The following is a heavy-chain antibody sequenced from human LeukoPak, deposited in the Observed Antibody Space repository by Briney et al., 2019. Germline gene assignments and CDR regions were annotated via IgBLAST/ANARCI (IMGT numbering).Heavy chain of an antibody. Sequence: PSETLSLTCTVSGGSISSGGYYWSWIRQHPGKGLEWIGNIYYSGSTYYNPSLKSRVTISVDTSESQFSLKLSSVTAADTAMYYCARYRTSWSVSFDPWGQGTLVTVSS. CDR3: ARYRTSWSVSFDP. D-gene: IGHD6-13*01. V-gene: IGHV4-31*03. J-gene: IGHJ5*02. CDR1: GGSISSGGYY. CDR2: IYYSGST.